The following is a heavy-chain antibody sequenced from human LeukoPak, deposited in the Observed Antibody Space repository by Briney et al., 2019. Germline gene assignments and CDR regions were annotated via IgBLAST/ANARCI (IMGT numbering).Heavy chain of an antibody. V-gene: IGHV4-59*01. J-gene: IGHJ4*02. CDR1: GGSISSYY. CDR3: ARTPPGYCGTTSCPPDPFDY. Sequence: PSETLSLTCTVSGGSISSYYWSWIRQLPGKGLEWIGYINYSGSTNYNPSLKSRVTISVDTSKNHFSLKLNSVTAADTAVYYCARTPPGYCGTTSCPPDPFDYWGQGTLVTVSS. D-gene: IGHD2-2*01. CDR2: INYSGST.